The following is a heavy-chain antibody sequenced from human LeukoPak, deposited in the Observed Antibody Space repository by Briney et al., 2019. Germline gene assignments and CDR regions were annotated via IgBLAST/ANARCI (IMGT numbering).Heavy chain of an antibody. CDR1: GDSVSSNSAA. Sequence: SQTLSLTCAISGDSVSSNSAAWNWIRQSPSRGLEWLGRTYYRSKWYNDYAVSVKSRITINPDTSKNQFSLQLNSVTPEDTAVYYCARELGCSSTSCYATWDYYYGMDVWGQGTTVTVSS. CDR3: ARELGCSSTSCYATWDYYYGMDV. CDR2: TYYRSKWYN. J-gene: IGHJ6*02. D-gene: IGHD2-2*01. V-gene: IGHV6-1*01.